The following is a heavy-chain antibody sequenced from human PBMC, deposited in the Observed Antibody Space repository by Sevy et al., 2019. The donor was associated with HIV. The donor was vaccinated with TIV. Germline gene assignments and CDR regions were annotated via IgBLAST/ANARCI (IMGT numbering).Heavy chain of an antibody. D-gene: IGHD1-26*01. V-gene: IGHV3-30*04. Sequence: AGSLRLSCTVSGFIFSNFAMHWVRQAPGKELEWVAVTSYDGSHKYYADSVKGRFTVSRDNSRNILSLEMNSLRRDDTAVYYCARGENDDEFFQYWGQGTLVTVSS. CDR1: GFIFSNFA. J-gene: IGHJ1*01. CDR2: TSYDGSHK. CDR3: ARGENDDEFFQY.